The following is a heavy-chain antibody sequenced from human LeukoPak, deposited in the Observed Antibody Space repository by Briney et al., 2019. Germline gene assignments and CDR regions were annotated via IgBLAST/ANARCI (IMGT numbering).Heavy chain of an antibody. CDR1: GGSSSGYY. CDR3: ARDSARGVSNYYYYGMDV. V-gene: IGHV4-34*09. D-gene: IGHD3-10*01. J-gene: IGHJ6*02. Sequence: SETLSLTCAVYGGSSSGYYWSWIRQPPGKGLEWIGYIYYSGSTYYNPSLKSRVTISVDTSKNQFSLKLSSVTAADTAVYYCARDSARGVSNYYYYGMDVWGQGTTVTVSS. CDR2: IYYSGST.